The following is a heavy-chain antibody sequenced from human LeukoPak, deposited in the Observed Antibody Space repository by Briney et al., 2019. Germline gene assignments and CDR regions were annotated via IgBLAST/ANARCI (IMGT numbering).Heavy chain of an antibody. CDR1: GFTFSNYW. V-gene: IGHV3-74*01. CDR3: AKDHCSSTSCYVFDY. Sequence: PGGSLRLSCAASGFTFSNYWMHWVRQAPGKGLVWVSRIKSDGSSTSYADSVKGRFTISRDNSKNTLYLQMNSLRAEDTAVYYCAKDHCSSTSCYVFDYWGQGTLVTVSS. D-gene: IGHD2-2*01. J-gene: IGHJ4*02. CDR2: IKSDGSST.